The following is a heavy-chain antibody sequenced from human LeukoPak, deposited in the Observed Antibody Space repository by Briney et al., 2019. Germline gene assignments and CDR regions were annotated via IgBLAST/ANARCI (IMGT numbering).Heavy chain of an antibody. J-gene: IGHJ4*02. CDR1: GFTFDDYA. CDR3: TRGLYGSPGDY. Sequence: GGSLRLSCAVSGFTFDDYAMHWVRQAPGKGLVWVSRIKSDGSSTSYADSVKGRFTISRDNAKNTLYLQMDSLRDEDTAVYYCTRGLYGSPGDYWGQGTLVTVSS. V-gene: IGHV3-74*01. D-gene: IGHD1-26*01. CDR2: IKSDGSST.